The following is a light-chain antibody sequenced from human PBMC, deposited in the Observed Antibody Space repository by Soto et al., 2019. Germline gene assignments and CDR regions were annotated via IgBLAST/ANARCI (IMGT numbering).Light chain of an antibody. CDR3: SSYTASSARV. CDR1: SNDVGAYDY. J-gene: IGLJ1*01. V-gene: IGLV2-14*01. CDR2: EVF. Sequence: QSVLTQPASVSGSPGQSITISCTGTSNDVGAYDYVSWYQQHPGKAPRLLIYEVFNRPSGISDRFSGSKSANTASLTISGLQAEDEADYYWSSYTASSARVFGAGTKLTVL.